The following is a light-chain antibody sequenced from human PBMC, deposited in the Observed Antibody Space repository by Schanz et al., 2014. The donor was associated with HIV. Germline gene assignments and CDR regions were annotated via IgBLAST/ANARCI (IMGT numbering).Light chain of an antibody. CDR1: SGDVGSYNY. Sequence: QSALTQPASVSGSPGQSISISCTGTSGDVGSYNYVSWYQQHPGKAPKLMIYDVSNRPSGVSSRFSGSKSGNTASLTISGLQAEDEADYYCSSLSTSGAPLFGTGTKLTVL. CDR3: SSLSTSGAPL. J-gene: IGLJ1*01. V-gene: IGLV2-14*03. CDR2: DVS.